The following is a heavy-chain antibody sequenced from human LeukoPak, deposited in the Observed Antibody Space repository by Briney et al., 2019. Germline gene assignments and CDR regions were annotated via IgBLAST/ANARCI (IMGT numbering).Heavy chain of an antibody. V-gene: IGHV4-39*07. CDR2: IYYSGST. CDR3: ARLVDRSWPLGFQH. J-gene: IGHJ1*01. Sequence: SETLCLTCTVSGGSISSSSYYWGWIRQPPGKGLEWIGSIYYSGSTNYNPSLKSRVTISVDTSKNQFSLKLSSVTAADTAVYYCARLVDRSWPLGFQHWGQGTLVTVSS. D-gene: IGHD6-13*01. CDR1: GGSISSSSYY.